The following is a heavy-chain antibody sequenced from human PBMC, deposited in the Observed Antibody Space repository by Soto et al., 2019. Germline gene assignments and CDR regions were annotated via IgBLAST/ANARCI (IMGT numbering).Heavy chain of an antibody. V-gene: IGHV4-61*01. J-gene: IGHJ6*02. CDR2: IYYSGST. Sequence: QVQLQESGPGLVKPSETLSLTCTVSGGSVSSGSYFWSWIRQPPGKGLEWIGYIYYSGSTNYNPSLKCRVTISVDTSKNQFSLKLSSVTAADTAVYYCARDYSSSSNYYYYYGMDVWGQGTTVTVSS. CDR3: ARDYSSSSNYYYYYGMDV. CDR1: GGSVSSGSYF. D-gene: IGHD6-6*01.